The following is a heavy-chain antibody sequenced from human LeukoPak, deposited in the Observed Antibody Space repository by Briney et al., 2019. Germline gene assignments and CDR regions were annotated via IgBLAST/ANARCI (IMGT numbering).Heavy chain of an antibody. CDR1: GYTFTGYY. V-gene: IGHV1-2*02. Sequence: ASVKVSCKASGYTFTGYYMHWLRQAAGQRLECMGWINPNSGGTNYAQKFQRRVTMTRDTSISTAYMELSRLRSDDTAVYYCARGRGYSYGSNNYNWFDPWGQGTLVTVSS. CDR2: INPNSGGT. D-gene: IGHD5-18*01. J-gene: IGHJ5*02. CDR3: ARGRGYSYGSNNYNWFDP.